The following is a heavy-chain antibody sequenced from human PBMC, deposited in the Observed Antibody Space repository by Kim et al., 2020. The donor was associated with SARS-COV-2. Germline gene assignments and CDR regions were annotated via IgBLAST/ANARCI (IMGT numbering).Heavy chain of an antibody. D-gene: IGHD6-19*01. V-gene: IGHV1-2*02. CDR2: GGT. J-gene: IGHJ4*02. Sequence: GGTNYAQKFQGRVTMTRDTSISTAYMELSRLRSDDTAVYYCARGGGWYDYWGQGTLVTVSS. CDR3: ARGGGWYDY.